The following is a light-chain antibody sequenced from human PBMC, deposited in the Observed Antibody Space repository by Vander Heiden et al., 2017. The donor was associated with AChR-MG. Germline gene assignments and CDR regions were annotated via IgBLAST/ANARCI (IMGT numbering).Light chain of an antibody. Sequence: EIVLTQSPGTLSLSPGESSTLSCRASQSVSSSYFAWYQQKPGQAPSLLIYGASSRATGIPDRFSGSGSGTDFTLTISRLEPEDFAVYYCQQDGSSPGTFGQGTKLEIK. CDR2: GAS. V-gene: IGKV3-20*01. J-gene: IGKJ2*02. CDR1: QSVSSSY. CDR3: QQDGSSPGT.